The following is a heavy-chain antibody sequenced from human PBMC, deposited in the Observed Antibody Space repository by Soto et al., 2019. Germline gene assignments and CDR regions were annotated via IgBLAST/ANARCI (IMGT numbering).Heavy chain of an antibody. V-gene: IGHV4-59*01. CDR2: IYYSGST. Sequence: PLELLCLTSTVSGGTISNYCWSWIRQPPGKGLERIGYIYYSGSTNYNPSLKSRVTISVDTSKNQFSLKLSSVTAADTAVYYCARDWGYYDILTGFYYHYVMAVWGQGTTVTVSS. J-gene: IGHJ6*02. CDR1: GGTISNYC. D-gene: IGHD3-9*01. CDR3: ARDWGYYDILTGFYYHYVMAV.